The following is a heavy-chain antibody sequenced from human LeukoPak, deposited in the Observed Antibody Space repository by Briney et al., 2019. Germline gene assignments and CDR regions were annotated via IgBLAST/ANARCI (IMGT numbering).Heavy chain of an antibody. CDR1: NYSISSGYY. D-gene: IGHD6-13*01. J-gene: IGHJ3*02. CDR3: AGTYSLYDPFDI. V-gene: IGHV4-38-2*02. Sequence: PWETLSLTCTVSNYSISSGYYWAWIRQPPGKGLEWIGNIYHSGNTYYNPSLKSRVSLSVDTSENQFSLKLSSVTAADTAVYYCAGTYSLYDPFDIWGQGTMVTVSS. CDR2: IYHSGNT.